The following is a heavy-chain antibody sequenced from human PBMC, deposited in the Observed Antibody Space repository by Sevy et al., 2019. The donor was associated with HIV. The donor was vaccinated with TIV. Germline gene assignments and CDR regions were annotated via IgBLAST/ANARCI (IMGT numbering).Heavy chain of an antibody. J-gene: IGHJ5*02. D-gene: IGHD3-3*01. CDR2: VSASGGST. Sequence: GGSLRLSCVGSGFSFSSDAMSLVRQAPGKGLQWVATVSASGGSTYYADSVRGRFSITRDNSKNTLYVKMNSLRAEDTAVYYCARVGGGGYYDPWSGYLEFDPWGQGTLVTVSS. CDR1: GFSFSSDA. CDR3: ARVGGGGYYDPWSGYLEFDP. V-gene: IGHV3-23*01.